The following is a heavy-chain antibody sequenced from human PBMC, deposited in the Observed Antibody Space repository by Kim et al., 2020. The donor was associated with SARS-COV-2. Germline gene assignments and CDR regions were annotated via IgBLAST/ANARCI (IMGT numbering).Heavy chain of an antibody. V-gene: IGHV4-39*07. J-gene: IGHJ6*02. D-gene: IGHD2-15*01. Sequence: SETLSLTCTVSGGSISSSSYYWGWIRQPPGKGLEWIGSIYYSGSTYYNPSLKSRVTISVDTSKNQFSLKLSSVTAADTAVYYCARGDCSGGSCYLYYYYGMDVWGQGTTVTVSS. CDR3: ARGDCSGGSCYLYYYYGMDV. CDR1: GGSISSSSYY. CDR2: IYYSGST.